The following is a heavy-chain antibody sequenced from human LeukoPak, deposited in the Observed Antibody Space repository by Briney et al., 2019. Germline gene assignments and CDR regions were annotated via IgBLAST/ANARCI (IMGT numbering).Heavy chain of an antibody. Sequence: GGSLRLSCVASGFIISGYGMHWVRQAPGKGLEWVAFIRNDGRNEYYADSVKGRFTISRDNSKNTLYLQMNSLRAEDTAVYFCAKDPVYAGAYPWGQGTLVTVSS. V-gene: IGHV3-30*02. J-gene: IGHJ5*02. CDR1: GFIISGYG. CDR3: AKDPVYAGAYP. D-gene: IGHD1-26*01. CDR2: IRNDGRNE.